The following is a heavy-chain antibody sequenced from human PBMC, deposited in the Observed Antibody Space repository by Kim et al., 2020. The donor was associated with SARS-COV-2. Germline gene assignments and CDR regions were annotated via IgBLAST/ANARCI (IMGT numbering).Heavy chain of an antibody. CDR1: GFTFSSYG. J-gene: IGHJ6*02. D-gene: IGHD1-26*01. CDR3: AGGSYSYCYYGMDV. CDR2: IWYDGSNK. V-gene: IGHV3-33*01. Sequence: GGSLRLSCAASGFTFSSYGMHWVRQAPGKGLEWVAAIWYDGSNKYYADSVKGRFTISRDNSKNTLYLQMNSLRAEDTAVYYCAGGSYSYCYYGMDVWGQGTTVTVS.